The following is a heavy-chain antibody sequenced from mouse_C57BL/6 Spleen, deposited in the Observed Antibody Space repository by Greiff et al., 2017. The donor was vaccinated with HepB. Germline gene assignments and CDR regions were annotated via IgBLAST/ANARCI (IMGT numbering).Heavy chain of an antibody. CDR2: IHPNSGST. J-gene: IGHJ3*01. Sequence: QVQLQQPGAELVKPGASVKLSCKASGYTFTSYWMHWVKQRPGQGLEWIGMIHPNSGSTNYNEKFKSKATLTGDKSSSTAYMQLSSLTSEDSAGYYCARRGGNYGSSSWFAYWGQGTLVTVSA. V-gene: IGHV1-64*01. CDR3: ARRGGNYGSSSWFAY. CDR1: GYTFTSYW. D-gene: IGHD1-1*01.